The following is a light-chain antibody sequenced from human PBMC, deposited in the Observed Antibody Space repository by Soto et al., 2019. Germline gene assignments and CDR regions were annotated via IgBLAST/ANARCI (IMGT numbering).Light chain of an antibody. CDR1: SSDVGGYNY. CDR3: SSYAGSNNFPYV. Sequence: QSALTQPPSASGSPGQSVTISCTGTSSDVGGYNYVSWYQQHTGKAPKLMIYEVSKRPSGVPDRFSGSKSGNTASLTVSGLQAEDEADYYSSSYAGSNNFPYVFGTGNKLTVL. V-gene: IGLV2-8*01. CDR2: EVS. J-gene: IGLJ1*01.